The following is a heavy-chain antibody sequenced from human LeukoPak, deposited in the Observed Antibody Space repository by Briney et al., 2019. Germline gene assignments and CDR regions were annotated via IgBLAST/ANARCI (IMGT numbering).Heavy chain of an antibody. CDR3: AKATYYYGSGSYSRAFDI. D-gene: IGHD3-10*01. Sequence: AGGSLRLSCAASGFTVSSNYMSWVRQAPGKGLEWVSVIYSGGSTYYADSVKGRFTISRDNSKNTLYLQMNSLRAEDTAVYYCAKATYYYGSGSYSRAFDIWGQGTMVTVSS. J-gene: IGHJ3*02. V-gene: IGHV3-53*01. CDR1: GFTVSSNY. CDR2: IYSGGST.